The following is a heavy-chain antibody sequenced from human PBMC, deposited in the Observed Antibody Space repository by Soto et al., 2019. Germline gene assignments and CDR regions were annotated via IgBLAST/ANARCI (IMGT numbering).Heavy chain of an antibody. V-gene: IGHV4-34*01. Sequence: SETLSLTCVVSGGSLSDYFWSWIRQPPGMALEWIGEINHLGSINYNPSLKNRVTMSVDTSKNQFSLTLNSVTAADTAKYYCARGGISHWAYFYYMDVWDRGTTVTVSS. J-gene: IGHJ6*03. D-gene: IGHD2-21*01. CDR3: ARGGISHWAYFYYMDV. CDR2: INHLGSI. CDR1: GGSLSDYF.